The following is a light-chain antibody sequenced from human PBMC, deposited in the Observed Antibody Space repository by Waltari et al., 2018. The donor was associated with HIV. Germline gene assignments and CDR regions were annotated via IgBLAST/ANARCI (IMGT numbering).Light chain of an antibody. CDR2: EVS. Sequence: QSALTQPASVSGSPGQSITISCTGTSSDVGSYNLVSWYQQHPGKAPKLMLYEVSNRPSGVSNRFSGSKSGNTASLTISGLQAEDEADYYCCSYAGSSTWVFGGGTKLTVL. CDR3: CSYAGSSTWV. J-gene: IGLJ3*02. CDR1: SSDVGSYNL. V-gene: IGLV2-23*02.